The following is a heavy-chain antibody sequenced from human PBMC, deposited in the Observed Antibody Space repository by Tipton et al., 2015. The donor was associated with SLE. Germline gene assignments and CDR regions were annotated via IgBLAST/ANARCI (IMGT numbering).Heavy chain of an antibody. J-gene: IGHJ4*02. CDR3: ARDLYGGATSRDF. CDR1: GGSISSYY. V-gene: IGHV4-59*01. D-gene: IGHD1-26*01. CDR2: IHYSGST. Sequence: TLPLTCTVSGGSISSYYWSWIRQPPGKGLEWIGYIHYSGSTNCDPSLRSRVTISIDTSKNQFSLNLRSVTAADTAVYYCARDLYGGATSRDFWGQGTLVTVSS.